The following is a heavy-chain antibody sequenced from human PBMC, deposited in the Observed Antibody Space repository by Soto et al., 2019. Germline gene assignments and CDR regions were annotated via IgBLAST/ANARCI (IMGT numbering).Heavy chain of an antibody. D-gene: IGHD6-13*01. CDR3: ARGPDSYSSSWYYYFYYMDV. CDR1: GCTFSSYA. CDR2: IIPNFGTA. Sequence: ASVKVSCKASGCTFSSYAISWVRQAPGQGLEWMGGIIPNFGTANYAQKFQGRVTITADESTSTAYMELSSLRSEDTAVYYCARGPDSYSSSWYYYFYYMDVWGKGTTVTVSS. V-gene: IGHV1-69*13. J-gene: IGHJ6*03.